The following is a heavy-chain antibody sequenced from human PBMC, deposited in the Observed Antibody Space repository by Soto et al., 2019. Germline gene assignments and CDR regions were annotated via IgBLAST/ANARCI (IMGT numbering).Heavy chain of an antibody. CDR2: IWYVGSEK. D-gene: IGHD2-2*03. V-gene: IGHV3-33*01. CDR3: ARDPGYFTSPYNYFDP. J-gene: IGHJ5*02. Sequence: QLQLVESGGGVVQPGRSLRLSCAASGFTFSSYGMHWVRQAPGKGLEWVAVIWYVGSEKYYADSVKGRFTISRDNSKNTLYLQINSLRAEDTAVYYCARDPGYFTSPYNYFDPWGQGTLVTVSS. CDR1: GFTFSSYG.